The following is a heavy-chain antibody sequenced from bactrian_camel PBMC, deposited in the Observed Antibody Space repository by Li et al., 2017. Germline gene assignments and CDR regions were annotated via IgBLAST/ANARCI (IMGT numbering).Heavy chain of an antibody. Sequence: VQLVESGGGLVQPGGSLRLSCAAAGFTFSNYDMSWVRQAPGKGFEWVSRSNSGGGSTYYADSVKGRFTISQNNAKNALYLQMNSLKPEDTGTYYCAPRRREAADNWDVCGEREYWGQGTQVTVS. V-gene: IGHV3S40*01. D-gene: IGHD1*01. CDR1: GFTFSNYD. CDR2: SNSGGGST. J-gene: IGHJ4*01. CDR3: APRRREAADNWDVCGEREY.